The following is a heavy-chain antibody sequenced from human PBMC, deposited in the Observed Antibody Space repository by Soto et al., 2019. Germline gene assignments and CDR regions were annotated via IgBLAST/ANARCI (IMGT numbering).Heavy chain of an antibody. CDR2: IYSGGST. CDR1: GFAVSSNY. V-gene: IGHV3-53*01. CDR3: ARVPYYYDRNGEIYYFDH. D-gene: IGHD3-22*01. Sequence: PGGSLSLSCAASGFAVSSNYMSWVRQGPGKGLGGVSVIYSGGSTYYADTVRGRFTVSRDNAEKTVYLQMNSLRADDTGVYYCARVPYYYDRNGEIYYFDHWGQGSLVTVSS. J-gene: IGHJ4*02.